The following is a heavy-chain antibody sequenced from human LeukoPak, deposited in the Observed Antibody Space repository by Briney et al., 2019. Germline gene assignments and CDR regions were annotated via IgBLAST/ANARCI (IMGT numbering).Heavy chain of an antibody. CDR2: IYYSGST. V-gene: IGHV4-59*08. Sequence: SETLSLTCTVSGGSINSYYWSWFRQPPGKGLEWIGYIYYSGSTNSNPSLKSRVTISIDTSKNQFSLKLNSVTAADTAVYYCARHGGAFDIWGQGTMVTVSS. J-gene: IGHJ3*02. CDR1: GGSINSYY. CDR3: ARHGGAFDI. D-gene: IGHD3-16*01.